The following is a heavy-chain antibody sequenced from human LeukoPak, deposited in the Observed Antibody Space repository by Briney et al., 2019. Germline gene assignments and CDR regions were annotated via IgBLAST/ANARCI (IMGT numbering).Heavy chain of an antibody. CDR1: GFTFSSYS. Sequence: GGSLRLSCAASGFTFSSYSMNWVRQAPGKGLEWVSSISSSSSYIYYADSVKGRFTISRDNAKSSLYLQMNSLRAEDTAVYYCASTGYSSSWYGVAFDYWGQGTLVTVSS. V-gene: IGHV3-21*01. J-gene: IGHJ4*02. D-gene: IGHD6-13*01. CDR3: ASTGYSSSWYGVAFDY. CDR2: ISSSSSYI.